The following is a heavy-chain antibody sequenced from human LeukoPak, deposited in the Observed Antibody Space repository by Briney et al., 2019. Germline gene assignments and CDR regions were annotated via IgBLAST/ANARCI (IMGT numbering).Heavy chain of an antibody. CDR1: GFTFSSYW. CDR2: IKQDGSEK. V-gene: IGHV3-7*03. J-gene: IGHJ4*02. Sequence: GGSLRLSCAASGFTFSSYWMSWVRQAPGKGLEWVANIKQDGSEKYDVDSVKGRFTISRDNAKNSLYLQMNSLRAEDTAVYYCARVPSLGDFDYWGQGTLVTVSS. D-gene: IGHD3-16*01. CDR3: ARVPSLGDFDY.